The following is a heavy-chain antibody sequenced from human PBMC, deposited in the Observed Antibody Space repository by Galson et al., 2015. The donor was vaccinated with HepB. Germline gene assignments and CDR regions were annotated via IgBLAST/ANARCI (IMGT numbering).Heavy chain of an antibody. V-gene: IGHV3-73*01. J-gene: IGHJ4*02. Sequence: SLRLSCAASGFTFSGSAIHWVRQASGKGPEWVGRIRSKAYNYATSCVASLKGRFIISRDNSKNTAYLHMISLKIEDTAVYYCARLRDLSGYSSRWGQGTLVTVSS. CDR3: ARLRDLSGYSSR. D-gene: IGHD6-13*01. CDR1: GFTFSGSA. CDR2: IRSKAYNYAT.